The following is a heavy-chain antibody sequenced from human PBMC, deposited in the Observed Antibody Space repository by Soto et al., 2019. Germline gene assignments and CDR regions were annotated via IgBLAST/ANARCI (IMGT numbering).Heavy chain of an antibody. CDR2: MNPTSGST. Sequence: QVQLVQSGAEVKKPGASVKVSCKASGYTFTSYDINWVRQATGQGLEWMGWMNPTSGSTGYAQKFQGRVTMTRNTSISTAYMELSSLRSEDTAVYYCARCLRLPNWFDHWGQGTLVTVSS. CDR3: ARCLRLPNWFDH. J-gene: IGHJ5*02. V-gene: IGHV1-8*01. D-gene: IGHD5-12*01. CDR1: GYTFTSYD.